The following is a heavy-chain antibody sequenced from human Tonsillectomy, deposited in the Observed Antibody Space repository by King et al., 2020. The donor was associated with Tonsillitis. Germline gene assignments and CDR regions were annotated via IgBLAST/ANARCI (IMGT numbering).Heavy chain of an antibody. CDR2: INPSGGST. Sequence: VQLVQSGAEVKKPGASVKVSCKTSGYTFSSYYMNWVRQAPGQGLEWMGIINPSGGSTSYAQKFQGRVTMTRDTSTSTVYMELSSLRSEDTAIYYCARRESTEHDTFDICGQGTMVTVS. J-gene: IGHJ3*02. CDR3: ARRESTEHDTFDI. CDR1: GYTFSSYY. D-gene: IGHD2-8*02. V-gene: IGHV1-46*03.